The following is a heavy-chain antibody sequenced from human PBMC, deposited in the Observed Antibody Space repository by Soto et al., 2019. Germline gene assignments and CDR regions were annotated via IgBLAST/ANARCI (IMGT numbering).Heavy chain of an antibody. Sequence: NPSETLSLTCAVYGGSFSDYHWSWIRQPPGKGLEWIGEINHGGSTKYNPSLKSRVTISKDTSKKRVSLKLTSVTAADTAVYYCARVSVTIFGVVMGHYYYAMDVWGQGTTVTVSS. D-gene: IGHD3-3*01. CDR3: ARVSVTIFGVVMGHYYYAMDV. CDR1: GGSFSDYH. CDR2: INHGGST. V-gene: IGHV4-34*01. J-gene: IGHJ6*02.